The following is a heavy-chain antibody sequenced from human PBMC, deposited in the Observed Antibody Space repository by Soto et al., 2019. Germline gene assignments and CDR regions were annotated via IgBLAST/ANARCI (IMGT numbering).Heavy chain of an antibody. V-gene: IGHV4-39*01. CDR3: ARQRTTVVTQAYFDH. J-gene: IGHJ4*02. CDR1: GESISSSSYY. Sequence: SETLSLTCIVSGESISSSSYYWGWIRQPPGKGLEWIGSIYYSGRTYYNPSFKSRVTISIDTSKNQFSLKLSSATATDTAVYYCARQRTTVVTQAYFDHWGQGALVTVSS. D-gene: IGHD2-21*02. CDR2: IYYSGRT.